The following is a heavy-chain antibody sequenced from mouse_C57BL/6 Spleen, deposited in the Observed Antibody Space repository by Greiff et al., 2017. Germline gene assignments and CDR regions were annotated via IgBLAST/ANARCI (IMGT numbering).Heavy chain of an antibody. CDR3: ARKGDCYFPVAY. Sequence: EVKVEESGPGLVKPSQSLSLTCSVTGYSITSGYYWNWIRQFPGNKLEWMGYISYDGSNNYNPSLKNRISITRDTSKNQFFLKLNSVTTEDTSTYYCARKGDCYFPVAYWGQGTLVTVSA. CDR2: ISYDGSN. CDR1: GYSITSGYY. V-gene: IGHV3-6*01. J-gene: IGHJ3*01. D-gene: IGHD2-3*01.